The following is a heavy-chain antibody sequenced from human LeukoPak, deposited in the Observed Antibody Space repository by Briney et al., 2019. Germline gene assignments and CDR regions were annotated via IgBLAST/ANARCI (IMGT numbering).Heavy chain of an antibody. CDR3: AKDSVYDSSGYNY. J-gene: IGHJ4*02. D-gene: IGHD3-22*01. Sequence: GGSLGLSCAASGFTFSSYWMSWVRQAPGKGLEWVANIKKDGSEKYYVDSVKGRFTISRDNAKNSLYLQMNSLRAEDTAVYYCAKDSVYDSSGYNYWGQGTLVTVSS. CDR2: IKKDGSEK. V-gene: IGHV3-7*01. CDR1: GFTFSSYW.